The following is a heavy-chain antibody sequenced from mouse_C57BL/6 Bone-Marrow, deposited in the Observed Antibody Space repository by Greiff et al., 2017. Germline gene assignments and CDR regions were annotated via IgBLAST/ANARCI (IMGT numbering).Heavy chain of an antibody. J-gene: IGHJ2*01. D-gene: IGHD1-1*01. CDR1: GYTFTNYW. CDR2: IYPGGGYT. Sequence: VQLQESGAELVRPGASVKMSCKASGYTFTNYWIGWAKQRPGHGLEWIGDIYPGGGYTNYNEKFKGKATLTADKSSSTAYMQFSSLTSEVAAIYFCARWYYYRSYCDYWGQGPTLTVSS. V-gene: IGHV1-63*01. CDR3: ARWYYYRSYCDY.